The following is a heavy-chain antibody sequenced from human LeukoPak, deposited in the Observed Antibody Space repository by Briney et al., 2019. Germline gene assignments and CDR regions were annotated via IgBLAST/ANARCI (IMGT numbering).Heavy chain of an antibody. J-gene: IGHJ4*02. V-gene: IGHV3-20*04. CDR2: INLGGGST. D-gene: IGHD3-22*01. Sequence: PGWSLRLSCAASGFTFDDYGMSGVRQAPGKGLEWVSGINLGGGSTGYADSVKGRFTISRDNAKNSPSLQMNSLRAEDTALYYCARVEFGYDLNYYFAYWGQGPLVPVPS. CDR1: GFTFDDYG. CDR3: ARVEFGYDLNYYFAY.